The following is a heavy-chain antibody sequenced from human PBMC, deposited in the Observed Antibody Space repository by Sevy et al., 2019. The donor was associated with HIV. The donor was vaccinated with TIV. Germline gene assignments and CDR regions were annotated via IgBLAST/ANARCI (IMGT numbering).Heavy chain of an antibody. CDR1: GVSITSDNYY. CDR2: ISYSGST. Sequence: SETLSLTCSVSGVSITSDNYYWSWIRQHPGKGLEWIGYISYSGSTYYNPSLKSRVTTSVDTSKNQISLKLSSVTAADTAVYYCAREVALPHYSCFDPWGQGTLVTVSS. J-gene: IGHJ5*02. CDR3: AREVALPHYSCFDP. V-gene: IGHV4-31*03.